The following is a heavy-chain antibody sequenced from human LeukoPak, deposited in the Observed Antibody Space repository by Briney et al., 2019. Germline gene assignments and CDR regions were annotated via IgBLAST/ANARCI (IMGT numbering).Heavy chain of an antibody. J-gene: IGHJ4*02. Sequence: SETLSLTCTVSGGSISSYYWSWIRQPPGKGLEWIGYIYYSGSTNYNPSLKSRVTISVDTSKNQFSLKLSSVTAADTAVYHCASLRERSYYARGFDYWGRGTLVTVSS. D-gene: IGHD1-26*01. CDR3: ASLRERSYYARGFDY. V-gene: IGHV4-59*12. CDR2: IYYSGST. CDR1: GGSISSYY.